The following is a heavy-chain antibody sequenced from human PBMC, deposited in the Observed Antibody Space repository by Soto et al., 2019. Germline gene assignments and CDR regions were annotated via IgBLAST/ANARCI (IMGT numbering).Heavy chain of an antibody. J-gene: IGHJ4*01. CDR1: GSSRRNYY. D-gene: IGHD3-22*01. V-gene: IGHV4-59*01. Sequence: PRTWTVAGSSRRNYYWNWIRQSPGKGLEWIGYVSYSGNINYSPSLKSRVTISVDTSKNQFSLNLTSVTAADTAVYYCARGSSGYFPTLFWFWGQGTLVTVSS. CDR3: ARGSSGYFPTLFWF. CDR2: VSYSGNI.